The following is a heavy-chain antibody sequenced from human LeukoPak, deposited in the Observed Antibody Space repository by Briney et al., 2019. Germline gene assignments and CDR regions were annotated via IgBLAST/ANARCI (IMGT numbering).Heavy chain of an antibody. CDR1: GGSISSYY. D-gene: IGHD6-19*01. CDR3: ARIQDYSSGWYYFDY. J-gene: IGHJ4*02. V-gene: IGHV4-59*01. Sequence: SETLSLTCTVSGGSISSYYWSWIRQPPGKGLEWIGYIYYSGSTNYNPSLKSRVTISVDTSKNQFSLKLSSVTAADTAVYYCARIQDYSSGWYYFDYWGQGTLVTVSS. CDR2: IYYSGST.